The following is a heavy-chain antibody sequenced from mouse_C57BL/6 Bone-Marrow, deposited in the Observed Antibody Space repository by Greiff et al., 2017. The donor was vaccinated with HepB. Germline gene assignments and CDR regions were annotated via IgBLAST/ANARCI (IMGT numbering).Heavy chain of an antibody. D-gene: IGHD1-1*01. V-gene: IGHV1-5*01. Sequence: VQLQQSGTVLARPGASVKMSCKTSGYTFTSYWMHWVKQRPGQGLEWIGAIYPGNSDTSYNQKFKGKAKLTAVTSASTAYMELSSLTNEDSAVYYCTRCYGSSYGWFAYWGQGTLVTVSA. CDR2: IYPGNSDT. CDR3: TRCYGSSYGWFAY. J-gene: IGHJ3*01. CDR1: GYTFTSYW.